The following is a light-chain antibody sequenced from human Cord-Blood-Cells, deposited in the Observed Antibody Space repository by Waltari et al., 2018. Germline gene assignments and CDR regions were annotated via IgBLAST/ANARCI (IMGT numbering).Light chain of an antibody. CDR2: RNN. V-gene: IGLV1-47*01. CDR3: AAWDDSLSGRV. CDR1: SSNIGSTH. J-gene: IGLJ3*02. Sequence: QSVLTQPPSASGTPGQRVTISCSGSSSNIGSTHVYWYQQLPGTAPKPLIYRNNQRPSGVPDRFSGSKSGTSASLAISGLRSEDEADYYCAAWDDSLSGRVFGGGTKLTVL.